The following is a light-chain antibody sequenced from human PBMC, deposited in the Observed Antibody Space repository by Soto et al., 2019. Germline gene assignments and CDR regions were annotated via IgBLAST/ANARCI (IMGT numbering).Light chain of an antibody. CDR2: EVS. V-gene: IGLV2-14*01. J-gene: IGLJ1*01. CDR1: SSDVGGYNY. CDR3: SSYTSSSTLV. Sequence: QSALTQPASVSGSPGQSITISCTGTSSDVGGYNYVSWYQQHPGKAPKLMIYEVSNWPSGVSNRFSGSKSGNTASLTISGLQAEAEADYYCSSYTSSSTLVFGTGTKLTVL.